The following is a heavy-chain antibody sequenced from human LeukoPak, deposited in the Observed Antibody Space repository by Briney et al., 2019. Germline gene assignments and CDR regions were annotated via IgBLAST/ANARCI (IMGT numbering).Heavy chain of an antibody. V-gene: IGHV3-33*08. J-gene: IGHJ4*02. CDR2: IWYDGSNK. D-gene: IGHD3-22*01. CDR3: ASNYYDSSGYYLFDY. Sequence: GGSLRLSCAASGFSFSSYWMSWVRQAPGKGLEWVAVIWYDGSNKYYADSVKGRFTISRDNSKNTLYLQMNSLRAEDTAVYYCASNYYDSSGYYLFDYWGQGTLVTVSS. CDR1: GFSFSSYW.